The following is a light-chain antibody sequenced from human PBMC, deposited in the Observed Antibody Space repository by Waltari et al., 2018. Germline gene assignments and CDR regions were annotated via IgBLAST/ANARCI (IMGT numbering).Light chain of an antibody. V-gene: IGKV1-9*01. Sequence: IQLTPSPLSLSASVGDRATITFRARQGISSYLAWYQQKAGGAPKLLICGGSTLPNGVPTRFSGSGFGTDFTLPISSHQPEDFATYYCLQVNSYPFTFGPGTTVDIK. J-gene: IGKJ3*01. CDR3: LQVNSYPFT. CDR2: GGS. CDR1: QGISSY.